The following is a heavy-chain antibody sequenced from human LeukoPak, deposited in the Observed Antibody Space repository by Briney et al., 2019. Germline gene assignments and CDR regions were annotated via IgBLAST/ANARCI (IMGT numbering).Heavy chain of an antibody. J-gene: IGHJ3*02. CDR2: IYYSGST. D-gene: IGHD3-10*01. CDR3: ARPYYGSDTSAFDI. V-gene: IGHV4-59*01. Sequence: PSETLSLTCAVYGGSFSGYYWSWIRQPPGKGLEWIGYIYYSGSTNYNPSLKSRVTISVDTSKNQFSLKLSSVTAADTAVYYCARPYYGSDTSAFDIWGQGTMVTVSS. CDR1: GGSFSGYY.